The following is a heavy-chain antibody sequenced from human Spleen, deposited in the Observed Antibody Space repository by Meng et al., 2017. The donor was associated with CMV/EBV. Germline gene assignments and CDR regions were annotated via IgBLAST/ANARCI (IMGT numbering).Heavy chain of an antibody. J-gene: IGHJ4*02. CDR3: AREVFRGLVVTGAFDY. Sequence: ASVKVSCKASGYTFTDYYIHWVRQAPGQGLEWMGWINPNSGGTNYAQKFQGRVTMTRDTSINTAYMELSRLRSDDTAVYYCAREVFRGLVVTGAFDYWGQGTLVTVSS. CDR2: INPNSGGT. CDR1: GYTFTDYY. V-gene: IGHV1-2*02. D-gene: IGHD4-23*01.